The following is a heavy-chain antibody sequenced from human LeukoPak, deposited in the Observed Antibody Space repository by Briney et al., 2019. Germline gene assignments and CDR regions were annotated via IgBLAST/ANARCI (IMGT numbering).Heavy chain of an antibody. D-gene: IGHD2-2*01. Sequence: GGSLRLSCAASGSTFSSYAMSWVRQAPGKGLEWVSAISGSGGSTYYADSVKGRFTISRDNSKNTLYLQMNSLRAEDTAVYYCARGSGGRTIWVVVPAAQSSNYYYYGMDVWGQGTTVTVSS. V-gene: IGHV3-23*01. CDR3: ARGSGGRTIWVVVPAAQSSNYYYYGMDV. J-gene: IGHJ6*02. CDR1: GSTFSSYA. CDR2: ISGSGGST.